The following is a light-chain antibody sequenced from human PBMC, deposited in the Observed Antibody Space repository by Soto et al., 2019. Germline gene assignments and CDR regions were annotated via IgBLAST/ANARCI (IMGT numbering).Light chain of an antibody. Sequence: EIVLTQSPGTLSVSAGGRATLSCRASQSVSSYLAWYQQKPGQAPRLLIYDASNRATGIPARFSGSGSGTDFTLTISNLEPEYFAVYYCQQRSNWPLTFGGGTKVDIK. CDR2: DAS. V-gene: IGKV3-11*01. CDR1: QSVSSY. CDR3: QQRSNWPLT. J-gene: IGKJ4*01.